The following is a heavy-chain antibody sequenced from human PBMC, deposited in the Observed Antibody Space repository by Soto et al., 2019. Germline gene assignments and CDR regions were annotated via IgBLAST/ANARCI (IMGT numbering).Heavy chain of an antibody. CDR3: AREATVVTPPYAPWGI. CDR2: IIPIFGTA. V-gene: IGHV1-69*13. Sequence: SVKVSCKASGGTFSSYAISWVRQAPGQGLEWMGGIIPIFGTANYAQKFQGRVTITADESTSTAYMELSSLRSEDTAVYYCAREATVVTPPYAPWGIWGQGTMVTVSS. CDR1: GGTFSSYA. J-gene: IGHJ3*02. D-gene: IGHD4-17*01.